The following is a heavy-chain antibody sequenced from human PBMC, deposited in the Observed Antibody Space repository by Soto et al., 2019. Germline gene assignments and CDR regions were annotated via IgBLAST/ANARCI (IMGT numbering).Heavy chain of an antibody. V-gene: IGHV1-69*06. CDR2: IIPIFGTA. CDR3: ARPNRRGGYSYGPNYYGMDV. D-gene: IGHD5-18*01. Sequence: ASVKVSCKASGYTFTSYGISWVRQAPGQGLEWMGGIIPIFGTANYAQKFQGRVTITADKSTSTAYMELSSLRSEDTAVYYCARPNRRGGYSYGPNYYGMDVWGQGTTVTVSS. J-gene: IGHJ6*02. CDR1: GYTFTSYG.